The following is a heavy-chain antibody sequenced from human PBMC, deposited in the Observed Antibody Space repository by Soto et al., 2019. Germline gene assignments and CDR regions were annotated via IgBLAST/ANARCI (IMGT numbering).Heavy chain of an antibody. Sequence: SETLSLTCTVSGGSISSYYWSWIRQPAGKGLEWIGRIYTSGSTNYNPSLKSRVTMSVDTSKNQFSLKLSSVTAADTAVYYCVWNPPQYYYGMDVWGQGTTVTVSS. CDR1: GGSISSYY. D-gene: IGHD3-3*01. V-gene: IGHV4-4*07. CDR3: VWNPPQYYYGMDV. CDR2: IYTSGST. J-gene: IGHJ6*02.